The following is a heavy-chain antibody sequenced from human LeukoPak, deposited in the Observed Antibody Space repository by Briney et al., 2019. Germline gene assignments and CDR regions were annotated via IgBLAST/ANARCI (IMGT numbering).Heavy chain of an antibody. D-gene: IGHD3-9*01. J-gene: IGHJ4*02. CDR1: GGSISSGSYY. V-gene: IGHV4-61*02. CDR3: ARGARDILTGYYFRYFDY. Sequence: PSQTLSLTCTVSGGSISSGSYYWSWIRQPAGKGLGWIGRIYTSGSTNYNPSLKSRVTISVDMSKNQFSLKLSSVTAADTAVYYCARGARDILTGYYFRYFDYWGQGTLVTVSS. CDR2: IYTSGST.